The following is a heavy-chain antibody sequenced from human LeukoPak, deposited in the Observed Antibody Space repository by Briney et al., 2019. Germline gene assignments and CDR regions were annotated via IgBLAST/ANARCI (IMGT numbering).Heavy chain of an antibody. Sequence: GALRLSCAASGFTFSSYGMHWVRQAPGKGLEGVAFIRYDGSNKYYADSVKGRFTISRDNSKNTLYLQMNSLRAEDTAVYYCARDYGVGANSVGPFDYWGQGTLVTVSS. V-gene: IGHV3-30*02. CDR1: GFTFSSYG. J-gene: IGHJ4*02. CDR3: ARDYGVGANSVGPFDY. D-gene: IGHD1-26*01. CDR2: IRYDGSNK.